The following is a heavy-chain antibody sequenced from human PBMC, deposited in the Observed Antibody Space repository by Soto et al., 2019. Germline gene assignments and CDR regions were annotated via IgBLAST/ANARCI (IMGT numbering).Heavy chain of an antibody. CDR2: IWSDGNNR. CDR1: GFTFDDYG. J-gene: IGHJ4*02. D-gene: IGHD1-1*01. Sequence: PGGSLRLSCAASGFTFDDYGMHWVRQAPGKGLEWVAVIWSDGNNRYYADSVKGRFTISRDNSKNTLYLQMNSLRAEDTAVYYCVRGDNWNDEASDYWGQGTLVTVSS. V-gene: IGHV3-33*08. CDR3: VRGDNWNDEASDY.